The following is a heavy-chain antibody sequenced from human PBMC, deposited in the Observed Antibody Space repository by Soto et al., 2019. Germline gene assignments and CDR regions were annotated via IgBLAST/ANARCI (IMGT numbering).Heavy chain of an antibody. Sequence: PGGSLRLSCAASGFTFSSYAMHWVRQAPGKGLEWVAVISYDGSNKYYADSVKGRYTIPRDNSKNTLYLQINSLRAEDTAVYYCARVLVGGYGDYGGQEPLVPVSS. D-gene: IGHD3-22*01. CDR1: GFTFSSYA. J-gene: IGHJ4*02. CDR3: ARVLVGGYGDY. V-gene: IGHV3-30-3*01. CDR2: ISYDGSNK.